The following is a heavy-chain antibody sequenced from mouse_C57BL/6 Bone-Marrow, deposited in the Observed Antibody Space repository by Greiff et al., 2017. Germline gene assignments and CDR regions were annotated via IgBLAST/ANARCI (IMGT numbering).Heavy chain of an antibody. J-gene: IGHJ3*01. V-gene: IGHV1-64*01. CDR3: ARKDWGPFAY. Sequence: QVQLQQPGAELVKPGASVQLSCKASGYTFTSYWMPWVKQRPGQGLEWIGMIHPNSGSTNYNEKFKSKATLTVDKSSSTAYMQLSSLTSEDSAVCYCARKDWGPFAYWGQGTLVTVSA. CDR1: GYTFTSYW. CDR2: IHPNSGST. D-gene: IGHD4-1*01.